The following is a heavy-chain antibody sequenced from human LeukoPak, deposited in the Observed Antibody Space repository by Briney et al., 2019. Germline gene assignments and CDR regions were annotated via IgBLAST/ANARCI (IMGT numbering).Heavy chain of an antibody. V-gene: IGHV3-30*18. J-gene: IGHJ6*04. CDR1: GFTFSSYG. CDR2: ISYDGSNK. Sequence: GRSLRLSCAASGFTFSSYGMHWVRQAPGKGLAWVAVISYDGSNKYYADSVKGRFTISRDNSKNTLYLQMNSLRAEDTAVYYCAKDREYQLPRTYYYYGMDVWGKGTTVTVSS. D-gene: IGHD2-2*01. CDR3: AKDREYQLPRTYYYYGMDV.